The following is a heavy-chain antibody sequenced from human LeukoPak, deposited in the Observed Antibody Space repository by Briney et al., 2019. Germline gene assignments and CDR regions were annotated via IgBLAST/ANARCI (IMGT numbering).Heavy chain of an antibody. D-gene: IGHD3-3*01. CDR1: GYSFTSYW. V-gene: IGHV5-51*01. J-gene: IGHJ4*02. Sequence: GESLKISCKGSGYSFTSYWIGWVRQMPGKSLEWMGIIYPGDSDTRYSPSFQGQVTISADKSISTAYLQWSSLKASDTAMYYCARHELDFWSGYTPDYWGQGTLVTVSS. CDR3: ARHELDFWSGYTPDY. CDR2: IYPGDSDT.